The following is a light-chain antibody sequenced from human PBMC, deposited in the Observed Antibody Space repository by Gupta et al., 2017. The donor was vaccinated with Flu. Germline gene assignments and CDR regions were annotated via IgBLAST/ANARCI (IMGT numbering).Light chain of an antibody. CDR2: EVS. V-gene: IGLV2-14*01. CDR1: SSDVGGYNY. J-gene: IGLJ3*02. Sequence: QSALTQPASVSGSPGQSITISCTGTSSDVGGYNYVSWYQQHPGKAPKLRIDEVSNRPSGVSNRFAGSKSGNTASQTITGLQAEDEADDDGSEYTSRSTPEGFGGGPKM. CDR3: SEYTSRSTPEG.